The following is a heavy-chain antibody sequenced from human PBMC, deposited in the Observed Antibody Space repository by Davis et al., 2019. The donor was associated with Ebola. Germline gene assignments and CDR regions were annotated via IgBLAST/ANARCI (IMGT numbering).Heavy chain of an antibody. V-gene: IGHV3-23*01. CDR2: ISGSGGST. CDR1: GFTFSSYA. D-gene: IGHD2-15*01. J-gene: IGHJ4*02. CDR3: VKDRTRLPWYFDY. Sequence: PGGSLRLSCAASGFTFSSYAMSWVRQAPGKGLEWVSAISGSGGSTYYADSVKGRFTISRDNSKNTLYLQMSSLRAEDTAVYYCVKDRTRLPWYFDYWGRGTLVTVSS.